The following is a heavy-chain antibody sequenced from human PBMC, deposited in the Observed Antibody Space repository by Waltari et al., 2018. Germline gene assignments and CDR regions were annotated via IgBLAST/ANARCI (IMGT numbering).Heavy chain of an antibody. Sequence: QVQLVQSGAEMKKPGSSVKVSCRASGGPFSTYVVRWVRQAPGHGLEWMGGIIPVFGPPTYAQKFQGRVTCTADESTSTVYMELSSLRSEDTAIYYCAKNGDIMLRATTFRDAFDIWGQGTMVTVSS. CDR2: IIPVFGPP. CDR1: GGPFSTYV. V-gene: IGHV1-69*01. J-gene: IGHJ3*02. CDR3: AKNGDIMLRATTFRDAFDI. D-gene: IGHD1-26*01.